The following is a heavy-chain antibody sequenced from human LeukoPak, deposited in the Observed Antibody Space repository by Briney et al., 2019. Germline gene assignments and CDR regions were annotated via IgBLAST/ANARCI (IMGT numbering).Heavy chain of an antibody. CDR2: ISGSCGCT. CDR3: AKVSESNYHILTRSYTPYYFDY. D-gene: IGHD3-9*01. J-gene: IGHJ4*02. Sequence: WGALRLSCAACGCTFSSYGMSWVGQAPGKGLEGVSPISGSCGCTYYADSVKGRLTISIYSSKNTLYLHMNNPRAEDKHGYSCAKVSESNYHILTRSYTPYYFDYWGQGPLVTVSS. CDR1: GCTFSSYG. V-gene: IGHV3-23*01.